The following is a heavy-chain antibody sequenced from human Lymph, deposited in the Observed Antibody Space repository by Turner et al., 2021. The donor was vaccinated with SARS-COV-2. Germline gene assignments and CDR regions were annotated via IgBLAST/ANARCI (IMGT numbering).Heavy chain of an antibody. CDR1: GITVSRNY. CDR3: AIVLDTAGGMDV. J-gene: IGHJ6*02. CDR2: IYSGGSS. D-gene: IGHD5-18*01. Sequence: EVQLVESGGGLVQPGGSLRLSCAASGITVSRNYMRWVRQSPWKVLDWVSFIYSGGSSYYADSVKVRFTFSRHNSKNTLYLQMNSLRAEDTSVYYCAIVLDTAGGMDVWGQGTTVTVSS. V-gene: IGHV3-53*04.